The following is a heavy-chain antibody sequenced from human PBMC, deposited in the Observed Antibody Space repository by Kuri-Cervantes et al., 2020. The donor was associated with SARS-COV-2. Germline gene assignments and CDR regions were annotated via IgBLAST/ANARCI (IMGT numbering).Heavy chain of an antibody. CDR1: GFTFSSYG. Sequence: GGSLRLSCAASGFTFSSYGMHWVRQAPGKGLEWVAVISYDGSNKYYADSVKGRFTISRDSSKNTLYLQMNSLRAEDTAVYYCAKDLCGGDCPPLDYWGQGTLVTVSS. CDR3: AKDLCGGDCPPLDY. V-gene: IGHV3-30*18. CDR2: ISYDGSNK. D-gene: IGHD2-21*01. J-gene: IGHJ4*02.